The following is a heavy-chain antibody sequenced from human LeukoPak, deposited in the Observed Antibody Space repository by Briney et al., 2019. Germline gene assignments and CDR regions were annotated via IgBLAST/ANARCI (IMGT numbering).Heavy chain of an antibody. Sequence: PSEALSLTCTVSGGSISSYYWSWLRQPPGKGLEWGGYIYYGGSTNYSPSLKSRVTISIDTSKNQFSLRLSSVIAADTAVYCCARVSYCAGDCHSRQFDYWGQGTLVTVSS. D-gene: IGHD2-21*02. J-gene: IGHJ4*02. CDR1: GGSISSYY. CDR3: ARVSYCAGDCHSRQFDY. CDR2: IYYGGST. V-gene: IGHV4-59*01.